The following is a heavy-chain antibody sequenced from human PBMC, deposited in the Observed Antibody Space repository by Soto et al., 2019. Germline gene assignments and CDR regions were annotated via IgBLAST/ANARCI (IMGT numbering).Heavy chain of an antibody. D-gene: IGHD5-18*01. J-gene: IGHJ4*02. Sequence: PGGSLRLSCAASGFPFSSYGMHWVRQAPGKGLEWVAVIWYDGSNKYYADSVKGRFTISRDNSKNTLYLQMNSLRAEDTAVYYCARLDTAMAVDYWGQGTLVTVSS. CDR1: GFPFSSYG. V-gene: IGHV3-33*01. CDR2: IWYDGSNK. CDR3: ARLDTAMAVDY.